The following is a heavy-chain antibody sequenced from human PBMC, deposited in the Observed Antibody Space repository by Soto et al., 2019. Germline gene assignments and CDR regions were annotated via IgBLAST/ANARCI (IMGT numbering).Heavy chain of an antibody. D-gene: IGHD6-25*01. CDR2: IYFTGNN. CDR3: EGQTFTIAAASYGRSNWFDP. CDR1: GGSITSSSHF. J-gene: IGHJ5*02. Sequence: SETLSLTCSASGGSITSSSHFWGWVRQPPGKGLEWSGTIYFTGNNYYTPSLKSRLTMSIDTSKNEFSLRLTSVTAADTAVYYCEGQTFTIAAASYGRSNWFDPWGPGTLVTVSS. V-gene: IGHV4-39*01.